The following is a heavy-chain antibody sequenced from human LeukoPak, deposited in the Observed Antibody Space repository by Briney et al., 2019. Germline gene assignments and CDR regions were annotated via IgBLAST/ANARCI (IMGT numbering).Heavy chain of an antibody. V-gene: IGHV4-34*01. CDR3: ARGSAAVEEDYYYYYGMDV. CDR2: INHSGST. J-gene: IGHJ6*02. CDR1: GGSFSGYY. Sequence: SETLSLTCAVYGGSFSGYYWSWIRQPPGKGLEWIGEINHSGSTNYNPSLKSRVTISVDTSKNQFSLKLSSVTAADTAVYYCARGSAAVEEDYYYYYGMDVWGQGTTVTVSS. D-gene: IGHD6-13*01.